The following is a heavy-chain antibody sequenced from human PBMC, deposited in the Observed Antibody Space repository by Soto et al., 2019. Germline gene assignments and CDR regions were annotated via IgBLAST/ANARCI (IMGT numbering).Heavy chain of an antibody. J-gene: IGHJ4*02. V-gene: IGHV1-3*01. Sequence: GASVKVSCKASGYTFTGYYMHWVRQAPGQRLEWMGWINAGNGNTKYSQKFQGRVTITRDTSTSTAYMELRSLRSDDTAVYYCARHDSSGYYYYFDYWGQGTLVTVSS. CDR3: ARHDSSGYYYYFDY. CDR1: GYTFTGYY. D-gene: IGHD3-22*01. CDR2: INAGNGNT.